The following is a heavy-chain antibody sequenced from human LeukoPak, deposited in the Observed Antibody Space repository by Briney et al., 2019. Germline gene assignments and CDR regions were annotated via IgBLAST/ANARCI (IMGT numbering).Heavy chain of an antibody. D-gene: IGHD5-18*01. Sequence: GGSLRLSCAASGFTFDDYAMHWVRQAPGKGLEWVSLISGDSHSTFYADSVKGRFTTSRDNSKNSLYPQMNSLRNDDTALYYCARDTEGYIYGYYYYGMDVWGQGTTVTVSS. J-gene: IGHJ6*02. V-gene: IGHV3-43*02. CDR1: GFTFDDYA. CDR2: ISGDSHST. CDR3: ARDTEGYIYGYYYYGMDV.